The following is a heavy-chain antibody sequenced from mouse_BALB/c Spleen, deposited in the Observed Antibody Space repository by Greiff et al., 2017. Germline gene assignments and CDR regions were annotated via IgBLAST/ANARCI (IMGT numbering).Heavy chain of an antibody. CDR2: IRLKSNNYAT. CDR1: GFTFSNYW. D-gene: IGHD1-2*01. CDR3: TTLLRLPYYFDY. Sequence: EVQLVESGGGLVQPGGSMKLSCVASGFTFSNYWMNWVRQSPEKGLEWVAEIRLKSNNYATHYAESVKGRFTISRDDSKSSVYLQMNNLRAEDTGIYYCTTLLRLPYYFDYWGQGTTLTVSS. J-gene: IGHJ2*01. V-gene: IGHV6-6*02.